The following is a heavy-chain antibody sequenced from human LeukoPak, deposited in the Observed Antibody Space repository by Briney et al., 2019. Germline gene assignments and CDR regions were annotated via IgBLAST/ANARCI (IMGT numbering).Heavy chain of an antibody. J-gene: IGHJ4*02. CDR2: ISGSGGST. Sequence: GYLSLSCAAPGFTFRSYVMSWVREAPGKGLGWVSAISGSGGSTYYADSVKGRLTISRDNSKNTLYLQMNSLRAEDTAVYYCAKDSSGYDGGYYFDYEGWGTLVTVS. D-gene: IGHD6-19*01. CDR1: GFTFRSYV. CDR3: AKDSSGYDGGYYFDY. V-gene: IGHV3-23*01.